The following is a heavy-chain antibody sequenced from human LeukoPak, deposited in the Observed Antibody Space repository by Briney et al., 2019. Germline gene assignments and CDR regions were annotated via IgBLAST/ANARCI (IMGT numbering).Heavy chain of an antibody. Sequence: PGGSRRLSCAASGFTFSSYSMNWVRQAPGKGLEWVSSISSSSSYIYYADSVKGRFTISRDNAKNSLYLQMNSLRAEDTAVYYCARETSYYYGSGSPERGYWGQGTLVTVSS. CDR1: GFTFSSYS. CDR3: ARETSYYYGSGSPERGY. D-gene: IGHD3-10*01. V-gene: IGHV3-21*01. CDR2: ISSSSSYI. J-gene: IGHJ4*02.